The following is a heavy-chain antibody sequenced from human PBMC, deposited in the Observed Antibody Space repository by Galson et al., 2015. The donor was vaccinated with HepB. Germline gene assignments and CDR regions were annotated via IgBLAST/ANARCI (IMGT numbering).Heavy chain of an antibody. CDR3: ARLGDLSGYSSR. D-gene: IGHD6-13*01. CDR1: GFTFSGSA. J-gene: IGHJ4*02. V-gene: IGHV3-73*01. CDR2: IRSKAYNYAT. Sequence: LRLSCAASGFTFSGSAIHWVRQASGKGPEWVGRIRSKAYNYATSCVASLKVRFIISRDDSKNTAYLHMISLKIEDTAVYYCARLGDLSGYSSRWGQGTLVTVSS.